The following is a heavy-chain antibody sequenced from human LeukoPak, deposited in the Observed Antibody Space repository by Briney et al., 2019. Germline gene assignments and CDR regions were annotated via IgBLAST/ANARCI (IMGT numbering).Heavy chain of an antibody. V-gene: IGHV3-30*02. CDR1: GFTFSSYG. D-gene: IGHD5-24*01. CDR2: IRNDGSSE. J-gene: IGHJ4*02. CDR3: AKGGDGYNYGSYFDY. Sequence: GGSLRLSCAASGFTFSSYGMHWVRQAPGKGLEWVAFIRNDGSSEFYKDSVKGRFTISRDNSKNTLFLQMNSLRAEDTAVYYCAKGGDGYNYGSYFDYGGQGTLVTVSS.